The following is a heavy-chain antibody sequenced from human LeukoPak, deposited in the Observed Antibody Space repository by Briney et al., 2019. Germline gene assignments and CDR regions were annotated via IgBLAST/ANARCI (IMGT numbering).Heavy chain of an antibody. D-gene: IGHD2-21*02. J-gene: IGHJ3*02. V-gene: IGHV3-30-3*01. Sequence: TGGSLRLSCAASGFTFSSYAMHWVRQAPGKGLEWVAVISYDGSNKYYADSVKGRFTISRDNSKNTLYLQMNSLRAEDTAVYYCARGRVVVTALDAFDIWGQGTMVTVSS. CDR3: ARGRVVVTALDAFDI. CDR1: GFTFSSYA. CDR2: ISYDGSNK.